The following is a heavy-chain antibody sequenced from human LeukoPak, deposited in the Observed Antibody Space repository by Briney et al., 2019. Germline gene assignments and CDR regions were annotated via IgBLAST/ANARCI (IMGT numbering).Heavy chain of an antibody. V-gene: IGHV3-21*04. D-gene: IGHD5-18*01. CDR3: ARDRGYSYGYGFDY. J-gene: IGHJ4*02. CDR2: ISSSSSYI. Sequence: GGSLRLSCAASGFTFSSYSMNWVRQAPGKGLEWVSSISSSSSYIYYADSVKGRFTISRDNSKNTLYLQMNSLRAEDTAVYYCARDRGYSYGYGFDYWGQGTLVTVSS. CDR1: GFTFSSYS.